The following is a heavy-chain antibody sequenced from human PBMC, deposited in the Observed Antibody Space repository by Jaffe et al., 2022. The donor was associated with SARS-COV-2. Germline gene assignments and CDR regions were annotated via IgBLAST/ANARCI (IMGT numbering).Heavy chain of an antibody. Sequence: QLVESGGGLVQPGGSLRLSCAASGFTFRNYAMSWVRQAPGKGLEWVSAITASGTRSYYADSVKGQVTISRDHSKNTLYLQMNSLRVEDTAVYYCVKGESGNYSPYEAFGLWGQGTRVTVSS. CDR1: GFTFRNYA. V-gene: IGHV3-23*04. J-gene: IGHJ3*01. D-gene: IGHD1-26*01. CDR2: ITASGTRS. CDR3: VKGESGNYSPYEAFGL.